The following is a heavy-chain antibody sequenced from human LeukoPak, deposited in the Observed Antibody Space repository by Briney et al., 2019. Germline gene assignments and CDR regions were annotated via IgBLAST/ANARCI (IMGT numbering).Heavy chain of an antibody. J-gene: IGHJ4*02. CDR2: ISGSGGST. Sequence: PGGSLRLSCAASGFTFSSYAMSWVRQAPGKGLEWVSAISGSGGSTYYADSVKGRFTISTDNAKNTLYLQMNSLRAEDTAVYYCAKGLLERPNYWGQGTLVTVSS. CDR3: AKGLLERPNY. V-gene: IGHV3-23*01. D-gene: IGHD1-1*01. CDR1: GFTFSSYA.